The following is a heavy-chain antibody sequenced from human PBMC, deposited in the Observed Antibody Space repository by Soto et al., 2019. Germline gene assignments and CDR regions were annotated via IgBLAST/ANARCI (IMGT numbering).Heavy chain of an antibody. J-gene: IGHJ3*02. D-gene: IGHD2-21*02. CDR2: IKQDGSEK. CDR3: ARPIRPYCGGDCYSGLAAFDI. Sequence: TGGSLRLSCAASGFTFSSYWMSWVRQAPGKGLEWVANIKQDGSEKYYVDSVKGRFTISRDNAKNSLYLQMNSLRAEDTAVYYCARPIRPYCGGDCYSGLAAFDIWGQGTMVTVS. CDR1: GFTFSSYW. V-gene: IGHV3-7*01.